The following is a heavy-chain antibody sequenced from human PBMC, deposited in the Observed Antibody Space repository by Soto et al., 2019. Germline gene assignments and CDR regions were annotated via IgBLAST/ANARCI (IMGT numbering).Heavy chain of an antibody. CDR1: GFTFSSYA. Sequence: PGGSLRLSCTASGFTFSSYAMSWVRQAPGKGLEWVTAISGSGGNTYYADSVKGRFTISRDNSKNTLYLQMNSLRAEDTAVYYCAKSITARPFDYWGQGALVTVSS. D-gene: IGHD6-6*01. V-gene: IGHV3-23*01. J-gene: IGHJ4*02. CDR3: AKSITARPFDY. CDR2: ISGSGGNT.